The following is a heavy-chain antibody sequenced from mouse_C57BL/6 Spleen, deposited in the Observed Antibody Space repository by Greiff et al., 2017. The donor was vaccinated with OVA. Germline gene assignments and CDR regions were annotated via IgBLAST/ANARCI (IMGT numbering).Heavy chain of an antibody. Sequence: EVQLQQSGPELVKPGASVKISCKASGYTFTDYYMNWVKQSHGKSLEWIGDINPNNGGTSYNQKFKGKATLTVDKSSSTAYMELRSLTSEDSAVYYCARGGYYYGDFDYWGQGTTLTVSS. CDR1: GYTFTDYY. D-gene: IGHD1-1*01. CDR2: INPNNGGT. V-gene: IGHV1-26*01. J-gene: IGHJ2*01. CDR3: ARGGYYYGDFDY.